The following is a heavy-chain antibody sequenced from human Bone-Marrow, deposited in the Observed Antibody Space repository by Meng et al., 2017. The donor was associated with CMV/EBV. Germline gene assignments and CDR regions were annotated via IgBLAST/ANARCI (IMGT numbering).Heavy chain of an antibody. CDR1: GFTFSSYE. CDR2: ISSSGSTI. V-gene: IGHV3-48*03. CDR3: ARGGPYSSSWYFDD. D-gene: IGHD6-13*01. J-gene: IGHJ4*02. Sequence: GESLKISCAASGFTFSSYEMNWVRQAPGKGLEWVSYISSSGSTIYYADSVKGRFTISRDNAKNSLYLQMNSLRAEDTAVYYCARGGPYSSSWYFDDWGQGTLVTVSS.